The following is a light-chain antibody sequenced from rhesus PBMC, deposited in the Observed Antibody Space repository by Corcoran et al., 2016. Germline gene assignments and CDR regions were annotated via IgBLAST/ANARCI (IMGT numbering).Light chain of an antibody. CDR2: EVR. CDR1: TTDIGIYNY. V-gene: IGLV2-32*02. CDR3: NFYAGIKTDI. Sequence: QAALTQPRSVSGSPGQWVTISCTGTTTDIGIYNYVSWYQQHPGSAPKLLIFEVRRRPSGVSDRFSGSKSGDTASLNISGLQTEDEAGYDCNFYAGIKTDIFGFGTRLT. J-gene: IGLJ1*01.